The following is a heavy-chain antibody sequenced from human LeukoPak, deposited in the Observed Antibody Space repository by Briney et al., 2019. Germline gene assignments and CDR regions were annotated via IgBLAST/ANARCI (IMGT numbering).Heavy chain of an antibody. J-gene: IGHJ4*02. CDR1: GGSISSYY. Sequence: SETLSLTCTASGGSISSYYWSWIRQPPGKGLEWIGYIYYSESTNYNPSLKSRVTISVDTSKNQFSLKLSSVTAADTAVYYCARGVSYGGSCWDYWGQGTLVTVSS. D-gene: IGHD6-13*01. CDR2: IYYSEST. V-gene: IGHV4-59*01. CDR3: ARGVSYGGSCWDY.